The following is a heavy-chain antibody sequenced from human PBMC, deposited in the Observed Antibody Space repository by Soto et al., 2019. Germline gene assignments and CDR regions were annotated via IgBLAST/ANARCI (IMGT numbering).Heavy chain of an antibody. Sequence: QVQLVQSGAEVKKPGSSVKVSCKASGGTFSSYAISWVRQAPGQGLEWMGGIIPIFGTANYAQKFQGRVTITADESTSTAYMELIRLRSEDTAVYYWARGASAMEPYYFDYWGQGTLVTVS. CDR3: ARGASAMEPYYFDY. D-gene: IGHD5-18*01. V-gene: IGHV1-69*01. CDR2: IIPIFGTA. CDR1: GGTFSSYA. J-gene: IGHJ4*02.